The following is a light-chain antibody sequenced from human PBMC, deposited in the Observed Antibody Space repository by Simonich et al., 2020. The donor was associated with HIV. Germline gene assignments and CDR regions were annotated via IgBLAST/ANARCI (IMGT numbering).Light chain of an antibody. CDR1: QSIKNY. CDR2: AAS. CDR3: QQSYITSYT. V-gene: IGKV1-39*01. J-gene: IGKJ2*01. Sequence: DIQMTQSPSSLSASVGDKVTITCRASQSIKNYLNWYQQKPGKAPKLLIYAASSLQSGVPSRFRGSGSGTDFTLTISRLQPEDFATYFCQQSYITSYTFGPGTKLEIK.